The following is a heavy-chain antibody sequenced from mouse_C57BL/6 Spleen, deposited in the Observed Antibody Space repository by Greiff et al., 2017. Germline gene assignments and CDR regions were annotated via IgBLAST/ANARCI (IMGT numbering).Heavy chain of an antibody. D-gene: IGHD1-1*01. CDR1: GYAFSSSW. CDR2: ISPGDGDT. V-gene: IGHV1-82*01. J-gene: IGHJ2*01. Sequence: QVQLKQSGPELVKPGASVKISCKASGYAFSSSWMNWVKQRPGKGLEWIGRISPGDGDTNYTGKFKGKATLTADKTSSTAYMQLSRLTSEDSAVYFSAKNYGSSYEDYFDYRGKSTTLTVAS. CDR3: AKNYGSSYEDYFDY.